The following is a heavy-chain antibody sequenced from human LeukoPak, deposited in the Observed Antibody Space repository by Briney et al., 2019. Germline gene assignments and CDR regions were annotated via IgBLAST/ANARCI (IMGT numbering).Heavy chain of an antibody. CDR2: ISGSGGST. Sequence: GGSLRLSCAASGFTFSSYAMSWVRQAPGKGLEWVSAISGSGGSTYYADSVKGRFTISRDNSKNTLYLQMNSLRAEDTAVYYCAKDLDNWNDVSTPTYFDYWGQGTLVTVSS. D-gene: IGHD1-20*01. CDR3: AKDLDNWNDVSTPTYFDY. CDR1: GFTFSSYA. J-gene: IGHJ4*02. V-gene: IGHV3-23*01.